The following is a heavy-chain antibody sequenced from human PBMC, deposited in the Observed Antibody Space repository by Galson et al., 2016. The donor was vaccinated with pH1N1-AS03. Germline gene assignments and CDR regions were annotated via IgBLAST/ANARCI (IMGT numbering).Heavy chain of an antibody. CDR1: GFTFSSYS. Sequence: LRLSCAASGFTFSSYSMTRVRQAPGKGLEWVSFIRNSGSYISYGDSVKGRFTVSRDNAKNSLYLQMNSLRAEDTAVYYCARGNYYDVDLKEYYFDYWGQGTLVTVSS. J-gene: IGHJ4*02. CDR3: ARGNYYDVDLKEYYFDY. CDR2: IRNSGSYI. D-gene: IGHD3-22*01. V-gene: IGHV3-21*01.